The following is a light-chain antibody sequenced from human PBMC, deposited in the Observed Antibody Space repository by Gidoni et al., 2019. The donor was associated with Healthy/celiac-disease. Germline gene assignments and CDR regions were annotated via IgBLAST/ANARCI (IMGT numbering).Light chain of an antibody. V-gene: IGKV1-39*01. Sequence: DIQMTQSPSSLSASVGDRVTITCRASQSISSYLNWYQQKPGKAPKLLIYAASSLQTGVPSRSSGSGSGTDFTLTISSLQPEDFAIYYCQQTYSPPVTFGQGTKLEIK. CDR1: QSISSY. CDR2: AAS. CDR3: QQTYSPPVT. J-gene: IGKJ2*01.